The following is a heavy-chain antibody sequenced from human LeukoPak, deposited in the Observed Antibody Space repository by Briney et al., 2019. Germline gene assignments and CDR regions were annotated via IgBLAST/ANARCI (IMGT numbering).Heavy chain of an antibody. Sequence: SETLSLTCTVSGGSISSYYWSWIRQPAGKGLEWIGRIYYSGSTYYNPSLKSRVTISVDTSKNQFSLKLSSVTAADTAVYYCAIYDSSGYYSPVDYWGQGTLVTVSS. CDR2: IYYSGST. J-gene: IGHJ4*02. CDR1: GGSISSYY. D-gene: IGHD3-22*01. CDR3: AIYDSSGYYSPVDY. V-gene: IGHV4-59*05.